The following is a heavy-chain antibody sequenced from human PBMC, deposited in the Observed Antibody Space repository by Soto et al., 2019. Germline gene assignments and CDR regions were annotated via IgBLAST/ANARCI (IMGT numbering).Heavy chain of an antibody. CDR1: GYTFTSYA. CDR2: INAGNGNT. J-gene: IGHJ4*02. CDR3: ARGLIYDSSGYYFDY. D-gene: IGHD3-22*01. Sequence: ASVKVSCKASGYTFTSYAMHWVRQAPGQRLEWMGWINAGNGNTKYSQKFQGRVTMTRDTSTSTVYMELSSLRSEDTAVYYCARGLIYDSSGYYFDYWGQGTLVTVSS. V-gene: IGHV1-3*01.